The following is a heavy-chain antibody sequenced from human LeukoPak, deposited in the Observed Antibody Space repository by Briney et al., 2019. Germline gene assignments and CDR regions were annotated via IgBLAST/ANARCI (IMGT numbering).Heavy chain of an antibody. Sequence: SETLSLTCTVSGGSISSSTSYWGWIRQPPGKGLEWIGSMYYSGNTYCNPSLTSRVTMSVDTSKNQFSLNLSSVTAADTAVYYCARDSYLSAAAYYFDYWGQGTLVTVSS. V-gene: IGHV4-39*07. CDR1: GGSISSSTSY. CDR2: MYYSGNT. D-gene: IGHD6-13*01. CDR3: ARDSYLSAAAYYFDY. J-gene: IGHJ4*02.